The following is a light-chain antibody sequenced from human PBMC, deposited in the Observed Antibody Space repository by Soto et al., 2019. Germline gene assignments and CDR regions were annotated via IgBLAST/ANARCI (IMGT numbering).Light chain of an antibody. J-gene: IGLJ2*01. CDR3: SSYTSSSSLVV. CDR2: DVT. CDR1: SSDVGGYNY. V-gene: IGLV2-14*01. Sequence: QSVLTQPASVSGSPGQSITISCTGTSSDVGGYNYVSWYQQHPGIAPKLLIYDVTIRPSGVSNRFSGSKSGNTASLTISGLQAENEADYYRSSYTSSSSLVVFGGGTQLTVL.